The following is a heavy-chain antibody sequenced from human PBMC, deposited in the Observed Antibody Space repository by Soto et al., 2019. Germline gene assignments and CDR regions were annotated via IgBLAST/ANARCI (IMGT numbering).Heavy chain of an antibody. CDR1: GGSFSSGAYY. Sequence: QVQLQVSGPGLVKPSQTLSLTCSVSGGSFSSGAYYWSWIRQHPGEGLEWIGYITYSGTTYSNPSLKSRVSISVDTSKNQFSLRLSSVTAADTAVYYCARDPTTGTKGGFDVWGQGTMVTVS. CDR2: ITYSGTT. J-gene: IGHJ3*01. CDR3: ARDPTTGTKGGFDV. V-gene: IGHV4-31*03. D-gene: IGHD4-17*01.